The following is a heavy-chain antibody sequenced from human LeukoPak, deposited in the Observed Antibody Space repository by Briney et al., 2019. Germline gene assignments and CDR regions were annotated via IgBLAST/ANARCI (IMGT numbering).Heavy chain of an antibody. D-gene: IGHD6-13*01. J-gene: IGHJ4*02. V-gene: IGHV1-24*01. CDR2: FDPEDGET. CDR3: ATYVRQQLVQVGIYGY. CDR1: GYTLTELS. Sequence: ASVKVSCKVSGYTLTELSMHWVRQAPGKGLEWMGGFDPEDGETIYAQKFQGRVTMTEDTSTDIAYMELSSLRSEDTAVYYCATYVRQQLVQVGIYGYWGQGTLVTVSS.